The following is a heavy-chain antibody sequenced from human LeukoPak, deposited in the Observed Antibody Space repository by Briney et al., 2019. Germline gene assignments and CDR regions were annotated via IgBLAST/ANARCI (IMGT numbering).Heavy chain of an antibody. Sequence: SETLSLTCTVSGGSISSNNYFWGWVRQPPGKGLEWIGSIYHSGSTYYNPSLKSRVTISVDTSKNQFSLKLSSVTAADTAVYYCARTYCTNGVCYFDYWGQGTLVTVSS. V-gene: IGHV4-39*07. CDR1: GGSISSNNYF. J-gene: IGHJ4*02. CDR3: ARTYCTNGVCYFDY. D-gene: IGHD2-8*01. CDR2: IYHSGST.